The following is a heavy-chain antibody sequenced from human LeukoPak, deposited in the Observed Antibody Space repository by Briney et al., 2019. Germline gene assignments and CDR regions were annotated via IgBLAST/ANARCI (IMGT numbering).Heavy chain of an antibody. V-gene: IGHV3-11*04. Sequence: GGSLRLSCAASGFTFSDYYMSWIRQAPGKGLEWVSYISSSGSTIYYADSVKGRFTISRDNAKNSLYLQMNSLRAEDTAVYYCARDQGRVVVPSSAFDIWGQGTMVTVSS. CDR2: ISSSGSTI. D-gene: IGHD2-15*01. J-gene: IGHJ3*02. CDR3: ARDQGRVVVPSSAFDI. CDR1: GFTFSDYY.